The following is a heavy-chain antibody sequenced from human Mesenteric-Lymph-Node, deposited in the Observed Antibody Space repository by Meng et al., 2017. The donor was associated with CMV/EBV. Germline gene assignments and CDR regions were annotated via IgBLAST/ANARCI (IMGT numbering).Heavy chain of an antibody. CDR2: INPNSGGT. Sequence: ASVKVSCKASGYTFTGYYMHWVRQAPEQGLEWMGWINPNSGGTNYAQKFQGRVTMTRDTSISTAYMELSRLRADDTDVYYCARGGLGYSSSWGGYWGQGTLVTVSS. V-gene: IGHV1-2*02. J-gene: IGHJ4*02. CDR3: ARGGLGYSSSWGGY. CDR1: GYTFTGYY. D-gene: IGHD6-13*01.